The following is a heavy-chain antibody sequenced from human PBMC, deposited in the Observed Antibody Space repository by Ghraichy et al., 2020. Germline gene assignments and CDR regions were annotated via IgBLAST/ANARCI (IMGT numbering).Heavy chain of an antibody. CDR1: GGSISTYY. CDR2: IYYSGTT. D-gene: IGHD2-2*01. Sequence: SETLSLTYTVSGGSISTYYWSWIRQPPGKGLEWIGYIYYSGTTNYNPSLKSRVTISVDTSKNQFSLKLSSVTATDTAVYYCARRDTSTDFDYWGQGTLVTVSS. J-gene: IGHJ4*02. V-gene: IGHV4-59*08. CDR3: ARRDTSTDFDY.